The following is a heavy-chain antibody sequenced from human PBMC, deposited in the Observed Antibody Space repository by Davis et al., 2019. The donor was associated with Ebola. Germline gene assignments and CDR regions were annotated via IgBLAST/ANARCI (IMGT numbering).Heavy chain of an antibody. V-gene: IGHV3-30-3*01. CDR3: ARGKQYPGH. CDR1: GFTFRTYT. J-gene: IGHJ4*02. CDR2: ISFDGSDK. D-gene: IGHD2-2*01. Sequence: GESLKISCAASGFTFRTYTMHWVRQAPGKGLQWMAVISFDGSDKYYADSVKGRFTISRDNSKNTLYLQMNSLRAEDTAVYYCARGKQYPGHWGQGTLVTVSS.